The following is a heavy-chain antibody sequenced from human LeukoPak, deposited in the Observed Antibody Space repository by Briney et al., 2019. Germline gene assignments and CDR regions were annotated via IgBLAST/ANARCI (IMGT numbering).Heavy chain of an antibody. D-gene: IGHD6-13*01. CDR3: AISYSSSWLNFDN. V-gene: IGHV5-51*01. Sequence: GESLKISCKGSGYSFTSYWIGWVRQMPGKGLEWMGIIYPGDSDTRYSPSFQGQVTISADKSISTAYLQWSSLKAPDTAMYYCAISYSSSWLNFDNWGQGTLVTVSS. J-gene: IGHJ4*02. CDR1: GYSFTSYW. CDR2: IYPGDSDT.